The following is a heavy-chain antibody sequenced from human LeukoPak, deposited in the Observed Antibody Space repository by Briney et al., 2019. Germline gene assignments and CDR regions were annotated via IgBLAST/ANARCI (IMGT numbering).Heavy chain of an antibody. CDR1: GGTFSSSA. CDR3: ARDRASSSWFDY. CDR2: TIPIFVTA. D-gene: IGHD6-13*01. Sequence: APVKVSCKASGGTFSSSAISWVRRAPGQGLGWMGRTIPIFVTANSAHKFQGRVPITTDESTSTAYMELSSLRSEDAAVYYCARDRASSSWFDYWGQGTLVTVSS. J-gene: IGHJ4*02. V-gene: IGHV1-69*05.